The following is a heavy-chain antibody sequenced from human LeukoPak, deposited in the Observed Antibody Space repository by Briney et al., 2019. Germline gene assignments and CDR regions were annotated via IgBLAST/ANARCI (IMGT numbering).Heavy chain of an antibody. CDR2: ISGSGDNTYYADST. CDR1: GFTFSSYA. Sequence: PGGSLRLSCAASGFTFSSYAMSWVRQAPGKGLEWVSAISGSGDNTYYADSTYYADSVKGRFTISRDTSKNTLYLQMNSLRAEDTAVYYCATDPTWSGYYFDYWGQGTLLTVSS. D-gene: IGHD3-3*01. J-gene: IGHJ4*02. CDR3: ATDPTWSGYYFDY. V-gene: IGHV3-23*01.